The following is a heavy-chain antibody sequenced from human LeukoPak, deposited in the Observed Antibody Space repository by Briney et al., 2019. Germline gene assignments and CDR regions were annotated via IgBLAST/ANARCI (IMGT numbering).Heavy chain of an antibody. CDR1: GYTFTGYY. V-gene: IGHV1-2*02. J-gene: IGHJ4*02. CDR2: INPKSGGT. D-gene: IGHD6-13*01. CDR3: ARDIGQGSSWLYDY. Sequence: ASVKVSCKAPGYTFTGYYMHWVRQAPGQGLEWMGWINPKSGGTNYAQKFQGRVTMTRDTSITTAYMELSSLRSADTALYYCARDIGQGSSWLYDYWGQGTLVTVSS.